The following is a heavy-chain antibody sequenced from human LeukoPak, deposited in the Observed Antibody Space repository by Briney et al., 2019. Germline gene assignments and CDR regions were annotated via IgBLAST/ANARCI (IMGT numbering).Heavy chain of an antibody. V-gene: IGHV7-4-1*02. J-gene: IGHJ6*03. CDR3: ARAFSYCSGGSCYSYYYYYMDV. CDR2: INTNTGNP. D-gene: IGHD2-15*01. Sequence: ASVKVSCKASGYTFTSYAMNWVRQAPGQGLGWMGWINTNTGNPTYAQGFTGRFVFSLDTSVSTAYLQISSLKAEDTAVYYCARAFSYCSGGSCYSYYYYYMDVWGKGTTVTISS. CDR1: GYTFTSYA.